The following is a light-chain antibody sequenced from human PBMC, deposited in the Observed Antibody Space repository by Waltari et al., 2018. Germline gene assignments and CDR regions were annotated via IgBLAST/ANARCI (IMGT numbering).Light chain of an antibody. CDR2: DNN. Sequence: SYVLTQPPSLSVAPGQTARLTGGENNIGGQRVPWYQKKAGQAPIMVVYDNNDRPSEIPERISGSNSGNTATLTITRVEAGDEADYFCQVWDSSSDQVVFGGGTKLTVL. V-gene: IGLV3-21*02. CDR1: NIGGQR. J-gene: IGLJ2*01. CDR3: QVWDSSSDQVV.